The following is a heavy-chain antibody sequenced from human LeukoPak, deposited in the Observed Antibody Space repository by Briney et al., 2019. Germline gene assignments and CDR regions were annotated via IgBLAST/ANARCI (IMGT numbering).Heavy chain of an antibody. Sequence: ASVKVSCKASGGTFSSYTISWARQAPGQGLEWMGWIIPILGIANYAHKFKGRVTITTDKSTSTAYMELSSLRSEDTAVYYCAAENWFDPWGQGTLVTVSS. CDR1: GGTFSSYT. CDR2: IIPILGIA. J-gene: IGHJ5*02. CDR3: AAENWFDP. V-gene: IGHV1-69*02.